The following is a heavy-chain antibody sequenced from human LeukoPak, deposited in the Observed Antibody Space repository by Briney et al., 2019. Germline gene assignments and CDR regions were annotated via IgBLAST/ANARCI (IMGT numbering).Heavy chain of an antibody. V-gene: IGHV3-48*04. J-gene: IGHJ6*03. Sequence: GGSLRLSCAASGFTFSSYSMNWVRQAPGKGLEWVSYISSSSSPIYYADSVKGRFTISRDNAKNSLYLQMNSLRAEGTAVYYCARDTQIRHFFYYMDVWGKGTTVTVSS. CDR2: ISSSSSPI. CDR3: ARDTQIRHFFYYMDV. CDR1: GFTFSSYS. D-gene: IGHD3-3*02.